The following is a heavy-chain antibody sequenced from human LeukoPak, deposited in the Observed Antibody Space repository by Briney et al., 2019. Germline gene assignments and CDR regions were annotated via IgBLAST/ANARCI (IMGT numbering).Heavy chain of an antibody. D-gene: IGHD3-10*01. Sequence: PSETLSLTCAVYGGSFSGYYWSWIRQPPGKGLEWIGEINHSGSTNYNPSLKSRVTISVDTSKNQFSLKLSSVTAADTAVYYCARRGWASYYGSHTYQYYYYYMDVWGKGTTVTISS. CDR2: INHSGST. CDR1: GGSFSGYY. V-gene: IGHV4-34*01. CDR3: ARRGWASYYGSHTYQYYYYYMDV. J-gene: IGHJ6*03.